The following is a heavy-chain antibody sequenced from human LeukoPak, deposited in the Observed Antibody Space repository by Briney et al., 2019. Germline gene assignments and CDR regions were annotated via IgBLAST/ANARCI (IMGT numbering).Heavy chain of an antibody. Sequence: PSQTLSLTCAVSGGSISSGGYSWSWIRQPPGKGLEWIGRIYTSGSTNYNPSLKSRVTMSVDTSKNQFSLKLSSVTAADTAVYYCARLGGPTVTSDYWGQGTLVTVSS. D-gene: IGHD4-17*01. J-gene: IGHJ4*02. CDR3: ARLGGPTVTSDY. CDR2: IYTSGST. CDR1: GGSISSGGYS. V-gene: IGHV4-61*02.